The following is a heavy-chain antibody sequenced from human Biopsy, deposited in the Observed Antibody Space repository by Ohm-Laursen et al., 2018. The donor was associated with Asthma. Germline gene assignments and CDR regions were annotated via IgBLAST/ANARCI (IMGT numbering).Heavy chain of an antibody. D-gene: IGHD2-21*01. V-gene: IGHV4-39*07. CDR1: GGSFSSSSYY. J-gene: IGHJ4*02. Sequence: GTLSLTCTVSGGSFSSSSYYWAWIRQPPGKGLEWIGSFYYSGSTYYHPSLKSRVTVSLDTSKNQFSLKLRSVAAADTAVYYCARVSQGELYCGGDCYSGFDYWGQGTLVTVSS. CDR3: ARVSQGELYCGGDCYSGFDY. CDR2: FYYSGST.